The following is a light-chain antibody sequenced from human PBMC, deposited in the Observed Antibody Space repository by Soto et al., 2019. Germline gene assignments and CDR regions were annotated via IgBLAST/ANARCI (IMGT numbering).Light chain of an antibody. CDR1: QSLSSGY. CDR2: DAS. CDR3: QQLGASPYT. Sequence: EIVLTQSPGTLSLSPGERVTLSCRASQSLSSGYLAWYQQKFGQAPRLLIYDASRRATGIPERFSGSGSGTDFTLTINRLEPEDFAVYYCQQLGASPYTFGLGTKLEIK. V-gene: IGKV3-20*01. J-gene: IGKJ2*01.